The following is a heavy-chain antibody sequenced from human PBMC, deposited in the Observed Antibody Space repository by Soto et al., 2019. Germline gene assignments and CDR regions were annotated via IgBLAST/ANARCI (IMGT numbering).Heavy chain of an antibody. Sequence: GGSLRLSCAASGFTFSSYLMHWVRQVPGKGLVWVSRISGDGRSITYADSVKGRFTISRDSAKNTLYLQMHSLRAEDTAVYYCAGVGYCIGDCYSDYWGQGTLVTVS. J-gene: IGHJ4*02. CDR1: GFTFSSYL. D-gene: IGHD2-21*02. V-gene: IGHV3-74*01. CDR2: ISGDGRSI. CDR3: AGVGYCIGDCYSDY.